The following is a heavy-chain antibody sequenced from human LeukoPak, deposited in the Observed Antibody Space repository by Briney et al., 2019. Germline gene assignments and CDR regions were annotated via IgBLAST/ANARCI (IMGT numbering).Heavy chain of an antibody. CDR3: ARGKGTVTTH. V-gene: IGHV4-34*01. CDR2: INHSGSA. Sequence: SETLSLTCAVSGGSFSGYYWTWIRQPPVKGLEWIGEINHSGSANYNPSLKSRVTISLDTSKNQFSLNLSSVTAADTAVYYCARGKGTVTTHWGQGTLVTVSS. D-gene: IGHD4-17*01. J-gene: IGHJ4*02. CDR1: GGSFSGYY.